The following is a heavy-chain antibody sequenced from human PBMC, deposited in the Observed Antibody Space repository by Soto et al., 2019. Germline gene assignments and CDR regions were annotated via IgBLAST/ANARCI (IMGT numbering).Heavy chain of an antibody. J-gene: IGHJ4*02. CDR2: INHSGST. D-gene: IGHD3-16*02. Sequence: SETLSLTCAVYGGSFSGYYWSWIRQPPGKGLEWIGEINHSGSTNYNPSLKSRVTISVDTSKNQFSLKLSSVTAADTAVYYCARGSAVRDCVWGCYRQTTYYFVYWGQEALVKVSS. V-gene: IGHV4-34*01. CDR1: GGSFSGYY. CDR3: ARGSAVRDCVWGCYRQTTYYFVY.